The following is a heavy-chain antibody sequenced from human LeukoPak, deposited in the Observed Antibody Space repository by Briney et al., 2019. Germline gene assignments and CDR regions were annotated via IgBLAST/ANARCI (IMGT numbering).Heavy chain of an antibody. J-gene: IGHJ4*02. CDR2: IYTSGST. V-gene: IGHV4-61*02. D-gene: IGHD3-16*01. CDR1: GGSISSGSYY. Sequence: TLSLTCTVSGGSISSGSYYWSWIRQPAGKGLEWIGRIYTSGSTNYNPSLKSRVTISVDTSKNQFSLKLSSVSAADTAVYFCARGLSNSRRTLLGLDHWGQGTLVTVSS. CDR3: ARGLSNSRRTLLGLDH.